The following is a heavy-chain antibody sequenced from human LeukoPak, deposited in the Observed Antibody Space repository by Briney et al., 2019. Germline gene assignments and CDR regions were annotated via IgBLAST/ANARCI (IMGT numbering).Heavy chain of an antibody. J-gene: IGHJ4*02. D-gene: IGHD3-3*01. Sequence: GGSLRLSCAASGFTFSSYSMNWVRQAPGKGLEWVAVVLYDGTTKYYADSVQGRFIISTDNSNNTLYLEMTSLRPEDTAIYYCARATPPGLFFESWGQGSLVTVSS. CDR2: VLYDGTTK. CDR3: ARATPPGLFFES. CDR1: GFTFSSYS. V-gene: IGHV3-30*03.